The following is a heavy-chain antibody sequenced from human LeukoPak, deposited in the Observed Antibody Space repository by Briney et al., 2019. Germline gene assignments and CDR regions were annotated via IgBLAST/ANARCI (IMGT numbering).Heavy chain of an antibody. Sequence: GESLKISCKGSEYSFTNYWIGWVRQMPGKGLEWMGIIYPGDSDTRYSPSFQGQVTISADKSINTAYLQWSSLKASDTAMYYCARHRGYSSGWPGFNWFDPWGQGTLVTVSS. CDR1: EYSFTNYW. CDR3: ARHRGYSSGWPGFNWFDP. D-gene: IGHD6-19*01. J-gene: IGHJ5*02. CDR2: IYPGDSDT. V-gene: IGHV5-51*01.